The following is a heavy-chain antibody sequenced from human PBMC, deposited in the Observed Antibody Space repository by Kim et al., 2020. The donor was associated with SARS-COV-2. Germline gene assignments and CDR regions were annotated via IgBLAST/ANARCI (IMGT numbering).Heavy chain of an antibody. D-gene: IGHD2-2*02. J-gene: IGHJ5*02. Sequence: SETLSLTCTVSGGSISSSSYYWGWIRQPPGKGLEWIGSIYYSGSTYYNPSLKSRVTISVDTSKNQFSLKLSSVTAADTAVYYCARSFVVVPAAISWFDP. CDR1: GGSISSSSYY. CDR2: IYYSGST. V-gene: IGHV4-39*01. CDR3: ARSFVVVPAAISWFDP.